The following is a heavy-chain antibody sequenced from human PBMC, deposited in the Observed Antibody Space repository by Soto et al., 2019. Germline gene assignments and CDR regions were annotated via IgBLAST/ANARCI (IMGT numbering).Heavy chain of an antibody. CDR2: ISGSGGST. J-gene: IGHJ6*03. CDR1: GFTFSSYA. Sequence: GSLRLSCAASGFTFSSYAMSWVRQAPGKGLEWVSAISGSGGSTYYADSVKGRFTISRDNSKNTLYLQMNSLRAEDTAVYYCAKFGDFWSGYLRYYYYYMDVWGKGTTVTVS. D-gene: IGHD3-3*01. V-gene: IGHV3-23*01. CDR3: AKFGDFWSGYLRYYYYYMDV.